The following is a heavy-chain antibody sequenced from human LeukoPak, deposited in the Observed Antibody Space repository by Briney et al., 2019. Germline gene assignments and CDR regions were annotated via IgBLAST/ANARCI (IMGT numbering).Heavy chain of an antibody. V-gene: IGHV3-23*01. CDR3: AKSTTYYDFWSGYCGIDY. CDR2: ISGSGGST. Sequence: PGGSLRFSCAASGFTLSSYAMSWVRQAPGKGLEWVSAISGSGGSTYYADSVKGRFTISRDNSKNTLYLQMNSLRAEDTAVYYCAKSTTYYDFWSGYCGIDYWGQGTLVTVSS. CDR1: GFTLSSYA. J-gene: IGHJ4*02. D-gene: IGHD3-3*01.